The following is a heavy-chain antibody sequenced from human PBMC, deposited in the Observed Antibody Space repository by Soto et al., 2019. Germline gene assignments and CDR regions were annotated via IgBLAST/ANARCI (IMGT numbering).Heavy chain of an antibody. J-gene: IGHJ4*02. V-gene: IGHV4-59*01. CDR2: IYYSGSP. CDR3: AGGKPCSGGRCYHYFDF. CDR1: GGSISSFY. Sequence: SSETLSLTCTVSGGSISSFYWSWIRQPPGKGLECIGFIYYSGSPNYNPSLKSRVTISVDTSKNQFSLKLSSVTAADTAVYYCAGGKPCSGGRCYHYFDFWGQGTLVTVSS. D-gene: IGHD2-15*01.